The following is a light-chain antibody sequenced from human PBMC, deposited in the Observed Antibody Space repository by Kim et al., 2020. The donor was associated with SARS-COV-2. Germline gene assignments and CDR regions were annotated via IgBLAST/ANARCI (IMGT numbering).Light chain of an antibody. Sequence: EIVLTQSPGTLSLSPGERATLSYRASQSLTTGYLAWYQQKPGQAPRLLIYGTSSRATGIPDRFTGSGSGTDFTLTISRLEPEDFAVYYCQQSGSSPYTFGQGTKLEI. CDR3: QQSGSSPYT. V-gene: IGKV3-20*01. CDR2: GTS. J-gene: IGKJ2*01. CDR1: QSLTTGY.